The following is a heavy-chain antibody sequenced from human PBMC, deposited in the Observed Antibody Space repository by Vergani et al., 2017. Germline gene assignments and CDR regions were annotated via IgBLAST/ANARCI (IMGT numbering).Heavy chain of an antibody. CDR2: ISGSGGST. J-gene: IGHJ4*02. Sequence: EVQLLESGGGLVQPGGSLRLSCAASGFTFSSYAMSWVRQAPGRGLEWVSSISGSGGSTYYADSVKGRFPISRDDSKNMLYLQMNSLRAEDTAVYYCAKTGLVVVTAEPYFFDYWGQGTLVTVSS. D-gene: IGHD2-21*02. V-gene: IGHV3-23*01. CDR1: GFTFSSYA. CDR3: AKTGLVVVTAEPYFFDY.